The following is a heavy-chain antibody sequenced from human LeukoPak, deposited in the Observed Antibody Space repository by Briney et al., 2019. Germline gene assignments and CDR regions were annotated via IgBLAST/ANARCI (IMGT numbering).Heavy chain of an antibody. J-gene: IGHJ4*02. CDR2: INPNSGGT. CDR3: AREQQLAPFDY. V-gene: IGHV1-2*06. D-gene: IGHD6-13*01. CDR1: GYTFTGYY. Sequence: ASVKVYCKASGYTFTGYYMHWVRQAPGQGLEWMGRINPNSGGTNYAQKFQSRVTMTRDTSICTAYMELSRLRSDDTAVYYCAREQQLAPFDYWGQGTLVTVSS.